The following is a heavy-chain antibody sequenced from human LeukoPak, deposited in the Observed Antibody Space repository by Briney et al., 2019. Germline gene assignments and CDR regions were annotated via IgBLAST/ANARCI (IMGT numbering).Heavy chain of an antibody. CDR3: ARGRRLGGPSYRRYYYYGMDV. Sequence: SETLSLTCAVYGGSFSGYYWSWIRQPPGKGLEWIGEINHSGSTNYNPSLKSRVTISVDTSKNQFSLELSSVTAADTAVYYCARGRRLGGPSYRRYYYYGMDVWGQGTTVTVSS. V-gene: IGHV4-34*01. CDR1: GGSFSGYY. J-gene: IGHJ6*02. CDR2: INHSGST. D-gene: IGHD3-16*01.